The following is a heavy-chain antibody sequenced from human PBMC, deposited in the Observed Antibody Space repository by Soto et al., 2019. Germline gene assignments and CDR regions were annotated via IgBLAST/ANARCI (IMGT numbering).Heavy chain of an antibody. D-gene: IGHD5-12*01. CDR2: IYWDDDK. V-gene: IGHV2-5*02. CDR3: AHSTRGPYEVFVDY. J-gene: IGHJ4*02. CDR1: GFSLSSDGVG. Sequence: SGPAMVNPTQTLTLTFSVSGFSLSSDGVGVGWIRQPPGKALEWLALIYWDDDKPYNPSLKNRLTITEDTSKNQVVLTMTNMDPVDTATYYCAHSTRGPYEVFVDYWGQGILVTVS.